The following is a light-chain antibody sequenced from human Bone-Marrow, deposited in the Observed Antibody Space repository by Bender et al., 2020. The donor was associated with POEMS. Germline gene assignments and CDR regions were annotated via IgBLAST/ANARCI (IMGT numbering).Light chain of an antibody. CDR1: KLGEKY. J-gene: IGLJ2*01. V-gene: IGLV3-1*01. Sequence: SYELTQPPSVSVSPGQTASITCSGDKLGEKYACWYQQKPGQSPVLIIHQDSKRPSGIPERFSGSNSGNTATLTISGTQALDEADYFCQAWDNSVVVFGGGTKLTVL. CDR3: QAWDNSVVV. CDR2: QDS.